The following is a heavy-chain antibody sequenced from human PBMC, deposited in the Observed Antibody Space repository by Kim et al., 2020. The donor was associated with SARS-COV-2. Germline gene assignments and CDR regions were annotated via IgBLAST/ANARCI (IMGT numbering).Heavy chain of an antibody. D-gene: IGHD6-13*01. Sequence: GGSLRLSCAASGFTFSNYAMSWVRQAPGKGLEWVSAICGSGGSTYYADSVKGRFTISRDNSRNTLYVEMNSLRAEDTAVYYCSKDRVASSSRSFGMDVWGQGTTLTVS. J-gene: IGHJ6*02. CDR1: GFTFSNYA. CDR2: ICGSGGST. V-gene: IGHV3-23*01. CDR3: SKDRVASSSRSFGMDV.